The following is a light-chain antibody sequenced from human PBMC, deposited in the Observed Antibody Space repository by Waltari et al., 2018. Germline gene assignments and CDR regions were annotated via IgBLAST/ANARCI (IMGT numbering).Light chain of an antibody. V-gene: IGKV3-15*01. Sequence: EIVMTQSPATLSVSPGESATLSCRAIQRVSKNLAWYQQKPGQGPRLLIYGAFTRATGVPARFIGSGSGTDFTLTISSMQSEDFAVYFCQQYDNWPPWTFGQGTKVEIK. CDR1: QRVSKN. CDR2: GAF. CDR3: QQYDNWPPWT. J-gene: IGKJ1*01.